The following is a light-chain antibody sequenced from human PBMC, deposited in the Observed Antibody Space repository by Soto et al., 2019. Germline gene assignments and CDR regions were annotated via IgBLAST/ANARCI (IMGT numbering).Light chain of an antibody. CDR1: QGIANY. CDR3: QQYYSYPLT. Sequence: DIQITQSPSSLSASVGDRFTITCLASQGIANYLSWYQHKPGKFPNLLIYAASTLQSGVTSRFSGSGSGTDFTLTISCLQSEDFATYYCQQYYSYPLTVGGGTKVEIK. V-gene: IGKV1-27*01. CDR2: AAS. J-gene: IGKJ4*01.